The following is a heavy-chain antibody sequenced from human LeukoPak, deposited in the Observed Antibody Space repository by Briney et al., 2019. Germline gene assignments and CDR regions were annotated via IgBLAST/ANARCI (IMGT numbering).Heavy chain of an antibody. V-gene: IGHV4-39*01. D-gene: IGHD2-15*01. CDR2: IYYSGIT. Sequence: PGGSLRLSCAASGFIFSTYCMSWVRQAPGKGLEWIGNIYYSGITYSNPSLTSRVTISLDTSKNQFSLNLSSVTAADTALYFCARQARMNMVIACFDNWGQGTLVTVSS. CDR3: ARQARMNMVIACFDN. J-gene: IGHJ4*02. CDR1: GFIFSTYC.